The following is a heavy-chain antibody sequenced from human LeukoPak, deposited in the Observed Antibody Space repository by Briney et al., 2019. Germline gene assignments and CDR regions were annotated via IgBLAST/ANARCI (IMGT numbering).Heavy chain of an antibody. Sequence: GGSLRLSCAASGFTFSSYAMSWVRQAPGKGLEWVSPISGSGGSTYYADSVKGRFTISRDNSKNTLYLQMNSLRAEDTAVYYCAKDEQHKYYYDSSGYYGYDYWGQGTLVTVSS. CDR1: GFTFSSYA. D-gene: IGHD3-22*01. J-gene: IGHJ4*02. CDR3: AKDEQHKYYYDSSGYYGYDY. V-gene: IGHV3-23*01. CDR2: ISGSGGST.